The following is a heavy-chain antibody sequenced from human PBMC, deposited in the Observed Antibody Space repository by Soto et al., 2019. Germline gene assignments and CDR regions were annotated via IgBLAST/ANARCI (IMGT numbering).Heavy chain of an antibody. Sequence: QVQLQQWGAGLLKPSETLSLTCAVYGGSFSGYYWSWIRQPPGKGLEWIGEINHSGSTNYNPSLKSRVTISVDTSKNQFSLKLSSVTAADTAVYYCARGRDYDFRSGWPRGNYYMDVWGKGTTVTVSS. CDR3: ARGRDYDFRSGWPRGNYYMDV. CDR2: INHSGST. V-gene: IGHV4-34*01. D-gene: IGHD3-3*01. CDR1: GGSFSGYY. J-gene: IGHJ6*03.